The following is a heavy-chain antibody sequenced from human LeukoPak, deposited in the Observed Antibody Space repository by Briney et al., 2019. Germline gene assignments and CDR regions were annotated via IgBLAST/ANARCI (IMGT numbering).Heavy chain of an antibody. V-gene: IGHV3-30*02. D-gene: IGHD3-10*01. CDR3: ARVRFGEQTRNYYYYYYMDV. J-gene: IGHJ6*03. CDR2: IRYDGSNK. Sequence: GGSLRLSCAASGFTFSSYGMHWVRQAPGKGLEWVAFIRYDGSNKYYADSVKGRFTISRDNSKNTLYLQMNSLRAEDTAVYYRARVRFGEQTRNYYYYYYMDVWGKGTTVTISS. CDR1: GFTFSSYG.